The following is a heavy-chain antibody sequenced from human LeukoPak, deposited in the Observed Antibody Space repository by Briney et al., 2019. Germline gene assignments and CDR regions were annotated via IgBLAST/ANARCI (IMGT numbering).Heavy chain of an antibody. CDR3: ARLIAEAGTDYYYMDA. CDR1: GYTFIRYD. V-gene: IGHV1-8*01. J-gene: IGHJ6*03. CDR2: MSPKRGDT. D-gene: IGHD6-13*01. Sequence: ASVKVSCKASGYTFIRYDIIWVRQAAGQGLEWMGWMSPKRGDTGYAQQFQGRVNMTRNTAITTAYMELSSLTSEDTAVYYCARLIAEAGTDYYYMDAWGKGTTVTVSS.